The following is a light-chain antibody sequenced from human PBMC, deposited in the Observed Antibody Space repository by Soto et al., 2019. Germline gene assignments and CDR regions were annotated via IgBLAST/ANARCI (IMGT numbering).Light chain of an antibody. CDR2: KAS. Sequence: DIQMTQSPSTLSASVGALVTITCRASQSISSWLAWYKQKPGQAPKLLIYKASSLESGVPSRFSGSGSGTEFTLTISSLQPDDFATYYCQQYHSYPYTFGQGTTLEIK. CDR3: QQYHSYPYT. J-gene: IGKJ2*01. V-gene: IGKV1-5*03. CDR1: QSISSW.